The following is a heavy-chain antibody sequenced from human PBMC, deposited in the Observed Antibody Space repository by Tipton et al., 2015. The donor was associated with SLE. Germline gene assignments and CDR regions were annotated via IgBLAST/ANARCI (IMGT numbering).Heavy chain of an antibody. J-gene: IGHJ6*03. CDR1: GGSISSGSYY. V-gene: IGHV4-61*02. CDR3: ARGRHLAGYDFYYYRDG. Sequence: TLSLTCTVSGGSISSGSYYWSWIRQPAGKGLEWIGRIYTSGSTNYNPSLKSRVTISIDTSKNQFSLKLSSVTAADTAVYYCARGRHLAGYDFYYYRDGWGNGTSVAISS. CDR2: IYTSGST. D-gene: IGHD2-15*01.